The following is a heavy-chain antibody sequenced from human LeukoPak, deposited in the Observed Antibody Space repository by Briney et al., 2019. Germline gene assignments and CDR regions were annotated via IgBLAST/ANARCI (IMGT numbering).Heavy chain of an antibody. CDR1: GFTFSSYW. J-gene: IGHJ3*02. D-gene: IGHD1-1*01. V-gene: IGHV3-7*03. CDR2: IKQDGSEK. CDR3: ARDIGLEAFDI. Sequence: GGSLRLSCAASGFTFSSYWMSWVRQAPGKGLEWVANIKQDGSEKYYVDSVKGRFTISRDNAKNSLYPQMNSLRAEDTAVYYCARDIGLEAFDIWGQGTMVTVSS.